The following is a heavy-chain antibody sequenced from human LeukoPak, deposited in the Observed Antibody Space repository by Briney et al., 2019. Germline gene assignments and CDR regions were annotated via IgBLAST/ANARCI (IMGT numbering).Heavy chain of an antibody. D-gene: IGHD6-19*01. J-gene: IGHJ3*02. Sequence: GRSLRLSCAASGFTFNSYSMHWVRQAPGKGLEWVTAISDDETYKFYADSVKGRFTISRDNSKNTLYLQMNSLRAEDTAVYYCAKDHGYGGSGWFDAFDIWGQGTMVTVSS. V-gene: IGHV3-30-3*01. CDR1: GFTFNSYS. CDR2: ISDDETYK. CDR3: AKDHGYGGSGWFDAFDI.